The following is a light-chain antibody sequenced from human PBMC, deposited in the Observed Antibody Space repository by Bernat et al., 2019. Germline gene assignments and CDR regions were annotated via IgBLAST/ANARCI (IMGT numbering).Light chain of an antibody. CDR3: AARDDSLNAVV. CDR2: SNN. J-gene: IGLJ2*01. CDR1: SSNIGINT. V-gene: IGLV1-44*01. Sequence: QSVLTQPPSASGTPGQRVTISCSGGSSNIGINTVNWFQQLPGTGPKLLIFSNNQRPSGVPDRFSGSKSGTSASLAISGLQSEDEADYYCAARDDSLNAVVFGGGTKLTVL.